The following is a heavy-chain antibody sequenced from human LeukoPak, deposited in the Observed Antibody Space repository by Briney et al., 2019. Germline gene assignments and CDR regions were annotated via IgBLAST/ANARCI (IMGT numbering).Heavy chain of an antibody. V-gene: IGHV3-49*02. D-gene: IGHD2-15*01. CDR2: IRSKAYGGQT. Sequence: GGSLRLSCIASGFTFGYYAMSWVRQAPGKGLEWVGFIRSKAYGGQTEYAASVTSRFSISRDDSKSIAYLQMNSLRTEDTAVFYCTRDCSGGSCWGDAFDIWGQGTMVTVSS. J-gene: IGHJ3*02. CDR3: TRDCSGGSCWGDAFDI. CDR1: GFTFGYYA.